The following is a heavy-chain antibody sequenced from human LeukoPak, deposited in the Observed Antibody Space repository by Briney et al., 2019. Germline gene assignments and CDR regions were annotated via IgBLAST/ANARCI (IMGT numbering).Heavy chain of an antibody. J-gene: IGHJ6*02. D-gene: IGHD3-10*01. V-gene: IGHV3-23*01. CDR1: GFTFGNYA. CDR2: LSHSAGDT. CDR3: AKVPYSDYGSGRPPFMDA. Sequence: GGSLRLSCAASGFTFGNYAMSWVRQAPGKGLEWVSTLSHSAGDTYYADSVKGRFTISRDNSRNTLYLQMNSLRAEDAAVYYCAKVPYSDYGSGRPPFMDAWGQGTRSPSP.